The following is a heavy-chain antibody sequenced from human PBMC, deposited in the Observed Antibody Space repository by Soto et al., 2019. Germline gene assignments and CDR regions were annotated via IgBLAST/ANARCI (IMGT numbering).Heavy chain of an antibody. Sequence: QVQLVQSGAEVKKPGASVNVSCKASGYTFTNYFIHWVRQAPGQGLEWMGVINPSGSSTTYAQRVQGYEQKFQGRVTMTRNTSTSTVYMELSSLTSEDTAVYYCARTPGSYLSGMDVWGQGTTVTVSS. V-gene: IGHV1-46*01. CDR2: INPSGSST. CDR3: ARTPGSYLSGMDV. D-gene: IGHD3-10*01. J-gene: IGHJ6*02. CDR1: GYTFTNYF.